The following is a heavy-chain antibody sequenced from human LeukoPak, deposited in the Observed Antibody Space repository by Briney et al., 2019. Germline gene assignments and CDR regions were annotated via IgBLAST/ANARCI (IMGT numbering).Heavy chain of an antibody. V-gene: IGHV3-53*01. D-gene: IGHD5-18*01. CDR1: GFTVSSNY. Sequence: GGSLRLSCAASGFTVSSNYMSWVRQAPGKGLEWVSVIYSGGSTYYADSVKGRFTISRDNSKNTLYLQMNSLRAEDTAVYYCARDRPGYSYGPFVYWGQGTLVTVSS. CDR3: ARDRPGYSYGPFVY. J-gene: IGHJ4*02. CDR2: IYSGGST.